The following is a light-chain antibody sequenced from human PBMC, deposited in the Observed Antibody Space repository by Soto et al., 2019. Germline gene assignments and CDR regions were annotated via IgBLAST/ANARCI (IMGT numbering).Light chain of an antibody. V-gene: IGLV2-14*01. J-gene: IGLJ1*01. CDR2: EVS. Sequence: QSALTQPASVSESPGQSITISCAGTSSDVGGYNHVSWYQQHADKVPKLLIHEVSNRPSGVCNRFFGSKSGHTASLSISGLSGEDEAYYYCTSYTSISTYVFGTGTKVT. CDR1: SSDVGGYNH. CDR3: TSYTSISTYV.